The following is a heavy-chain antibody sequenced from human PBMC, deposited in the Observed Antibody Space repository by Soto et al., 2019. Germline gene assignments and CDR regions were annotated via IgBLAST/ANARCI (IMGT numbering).Heavy chain of an antibody. Sequence: ASVKVSCKASGYSFIDYYMHWVRQAPGQGFEWMGRISPKSGGTNYAQKFEGRVTMTWDTSLNTAYMEPSSLISEDTAVYYCARPPGYISDWYYFDLWGQGTLVTVSS. CDR1: GYSFIDYY. V-gene: IGHV1-2*02. CDR2: ISPKSGGT. J-gene: IGHJ4*02. CDR3: ARPPGYISDWYYFDL. D-gene: IGHD3-9*01.